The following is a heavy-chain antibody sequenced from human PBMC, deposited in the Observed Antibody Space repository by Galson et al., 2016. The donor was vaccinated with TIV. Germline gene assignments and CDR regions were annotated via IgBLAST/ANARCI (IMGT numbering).Heavy chain of an antibody. J-gene: IGHJ6*02. V-gene: IGHV1-69*01. CDR2: IIPMFGTA. CDR1: GGTFSSYV. Sequence: SGGTFSSYVIKWVRQAPGQGLEWMGEIIPMFGTANYAQKFQGRVTITADESTSTAYMELSSLRSEDTAVYYCAKDRNTAFDTHYSYYGLDVWGQGTTVIVS. CDR3: AKDRNTAFDTHYSYYGLDV. D-gene: IGHD5-18*01.